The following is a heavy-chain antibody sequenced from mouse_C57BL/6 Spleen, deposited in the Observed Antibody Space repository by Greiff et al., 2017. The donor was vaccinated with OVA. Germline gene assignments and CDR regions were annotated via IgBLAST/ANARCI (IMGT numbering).Heavy chain of an antibody. CDR3: ARGIYDGYYVDYFDY. V-gene: IGHV1-82*01. Sequence: VQLQESGPELVKPGASVKISCKASGYAFSSSWMNWVKQRPGKGLEWIGRIYPGDGDTNYNGKFKGKATLTADKSSSTAYMQLSSLTSEDSAVYFCARGIYDGYYVDYFDYWGQGTTLTVSS. J-gene: IGHJ2*01. CDR1: GYAFSSSW. CDR2: IYPGDGDT. D-gene: IGHD2-3*01.